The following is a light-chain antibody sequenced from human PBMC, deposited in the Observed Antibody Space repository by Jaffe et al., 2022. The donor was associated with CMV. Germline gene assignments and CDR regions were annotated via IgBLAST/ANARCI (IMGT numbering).Light chain of an antibody. V-gene: IGKV3-15*01. J-gene: IGKJ1*01. CDR1: QSVSGN. CDR3: QQYNDWPRT. CDR2: DTS. Sequence: EIVMTQSPATLSVSPGERATLSCRASQSVSGNLAWYQQKPGQTPRLLIYDTSTRASGIPARFSGSGSGTDFSLTISSLQSEDFAVYYCQQYNDWPRTFGLGTKVEIK.